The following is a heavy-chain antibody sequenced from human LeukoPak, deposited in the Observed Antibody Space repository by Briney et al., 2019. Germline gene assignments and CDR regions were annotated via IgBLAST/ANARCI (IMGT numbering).Heavy chain of an antibody. D-gene: IGHD1-1*01. V-gene: IGHV5-51*01. CDR2: IYPGDSNT. J-gene: IGHJ5*02. CDR1: RYSFTNYW. Sequence: GESLKISCKDSRYSFTNYWIGWVRQMPGKGLEWMGIIYPGDSNTTYSPSFQGQVTISADKSISTAYLQWSSLKASDTAIYYCAKRPGRHAPWVSWGQGTLVIVSS. CDR3: AKRPGRHAPWVS.